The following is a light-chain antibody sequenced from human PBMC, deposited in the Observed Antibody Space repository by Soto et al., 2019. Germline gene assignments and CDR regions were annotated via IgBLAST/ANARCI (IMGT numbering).Light chain of an antibody. CDR1: QGIRHD. Sequence: GDRVTITCRASQGIRHDLGWYQQKAGKAPNLLIYKASRLESGVPSRFSGSGSGTEFTLTISSLQPDDFATYYCQHYNSYSEAFGQGTKVDIK. CDR3: QHYNSYSEA. CDR2: KAS. V-gene: IGKV1-5*03. J-gene: IGKJ1*01.